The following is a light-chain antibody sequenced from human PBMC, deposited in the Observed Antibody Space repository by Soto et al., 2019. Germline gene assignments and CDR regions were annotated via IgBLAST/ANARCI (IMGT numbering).Light chain of an antibody. CDR1: SSDVGGYNY. CDR2: DVS. V-gene: IGLV2-14*01. Sequence: QSVLNQPASVSGSPGQSITIFCTGTSSDVGGYNYVSWYQQHPGKAPKLMIYDVSNRPSGVSNRFSASKSGNTASLTISGLQAEDEADYYCTSYTSSSTLCFGTGTKVTVL. CDR3: TSYTSSSTLC. J-gene: IGLJ1*01.